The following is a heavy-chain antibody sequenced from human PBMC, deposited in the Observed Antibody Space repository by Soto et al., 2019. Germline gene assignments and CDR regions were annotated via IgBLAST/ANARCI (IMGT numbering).Heavy chain of an antibody. CDR2: MHYSGST. J-gene: IGHJ5*02. Sequence: SETLSLTCTVSGGSFRSVDYYWGWIRQPPNKGLEWIGGMHYSGSTFYNPSLKSRVTISVDTSKNQFSLKLTSVTAADTAVYYCARPGYSSSWYWFDRWGQGTLVTVSS. CDR1: GGSFRSVDYY. CDR3: ARPGYSSSWYWFDR. D-gene: IGHD6-13*01. V-gene: IGHV4-39*01.